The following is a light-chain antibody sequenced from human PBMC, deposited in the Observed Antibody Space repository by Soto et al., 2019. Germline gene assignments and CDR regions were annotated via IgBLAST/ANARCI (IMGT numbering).Light chain of an antibody. J-gene: IGKJ4*01. Sequence: DIQMTQSPSTLSASVGDRVTITCRANQSISNWLAWYQQRPGKAPNLLIYDASSLQSGVPSRFSGSGYGREFTLTISNPQPDDLATYYCQQYNSSPPTFGGGTKVEIK. V-gene: IGKV1-5*01. CDR2: DAS. CDR3: QQYNSSPPT. CDR1: QSISNW.